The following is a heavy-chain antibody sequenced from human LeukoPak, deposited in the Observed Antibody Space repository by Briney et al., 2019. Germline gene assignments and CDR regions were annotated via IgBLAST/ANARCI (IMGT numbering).Heavy chain of an antibody. CDR3: ARDDSSGWYYFDY. J-gene: IGHJ4*02. CDR2: IKQDGSEK. Sequence: GGSLRLSCAASGFTFSSYWMSWVRQAPGKELEWVANIKQDGSEKYYVDSVKGRFTISRDNAKNSLYLQMNSLRAEDTAVYHCARDDSSGWYYFDYWGQGTLVTVSS. V-gene: IGHV3-7*01. CDR1: GFTFSSYW. D-gene: IGHD6-19*01.